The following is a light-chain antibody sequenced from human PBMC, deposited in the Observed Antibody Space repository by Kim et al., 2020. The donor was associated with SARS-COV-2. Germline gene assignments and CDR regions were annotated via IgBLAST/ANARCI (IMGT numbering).Light chain of an antibody. J-gene: IGKJ4*01. CDR1: QEIRNK. CDR3: QQFYNLSPT. CDR2: CAC. Sequence: TSDVDIVTISYQASQEIRNKLNWYHQKAGKDAKDLSYCACNLAAGVPSTFSRRGSGTEFAFTITSLQPHDTATDYCQQFYNLSPTSGGGTTVDIK. V-gene: IGKV1-33*01.